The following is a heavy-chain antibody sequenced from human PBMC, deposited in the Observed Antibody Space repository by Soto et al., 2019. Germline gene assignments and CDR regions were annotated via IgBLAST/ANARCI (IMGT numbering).Heavy chain of an antibody. V-gene: IGHV1-8*01. D-gene: IGHD3-10*01. CDR2: MNPNSGNT. CDR3: AADPADIAYGSGSYYYYGMDV. Sequence: ASVKVSCKASGYTFTSYDINWVRQATGQGLEWMGWMNPNSGNTGYAQKFQGRVTMTRNTSISTAYMELSSLRSEDTAVYYCAADPADIAYGSGSYYYYGMDVWGQGTTVTVSS. J-gene: IGHJ6*02. CDR1: GYTFTSYD.